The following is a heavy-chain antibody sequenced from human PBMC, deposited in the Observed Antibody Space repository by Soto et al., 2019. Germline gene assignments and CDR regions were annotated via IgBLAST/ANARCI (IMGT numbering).Heavy chain of an antibody. CDR3: ARDKITGLFDY. D-gene: IGHD2-8*02. Sequence: QVQLQQWGAGLLKPSETLSLTCAVYGGSFSGYYWTWIPQPPGTGLEWIGEINHSGSTNYNPSPKSRVTISVDTSKNQFSLKLTSVPAADTAVYYCARDKITGLFDYWGQGTLVTVSS. CDR1: GGSFSGYY. V-gene: IGHV4-34*01. CDR2: INHSGST. J-gene: IGHJ4*02.